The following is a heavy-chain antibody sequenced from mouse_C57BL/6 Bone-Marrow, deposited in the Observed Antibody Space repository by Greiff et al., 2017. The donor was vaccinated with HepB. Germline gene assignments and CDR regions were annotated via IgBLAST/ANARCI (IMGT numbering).Heavy chain of an antibody. V-gene: IGHV1-22*01. CDR2: INPNNGGT. CDR3: AGGHYYGSSSPYAMDY. D-gene: IGHD1-1*01. Sequence: VQLQQSGPEPVKPGASVKMSCKASGYTFTDYNMHWVKQSHGKSLEWIGYINPNNGGTSYNQKFKGKATLTVNKSSSTAYMALRSLTSEDSAVYYCAGGHYYGSSSPYAMDYWGQGTSVTVSS. CDR1: GYTFTDYN. J-gene: IGHJ4*01.